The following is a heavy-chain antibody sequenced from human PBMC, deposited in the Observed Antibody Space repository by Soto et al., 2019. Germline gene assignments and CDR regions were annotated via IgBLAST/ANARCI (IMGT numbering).Heavy chain of an antibody. V-gene: IGHV3-33*01. D-gene: IGHD5-18*01. CDR3: ARAGYSYGPYYYGMDV. CDR1: GVTFSSYG. CDR2: IWYDGSNK. Sequence: QVQLVESGGGVVQPGRSLRLSCAASGVTFSSYGMHWVRQAPGKGLEWVAVIWYDGSNKYYADSVKGRFTISRDNSKNTLYLQMNSLRAEDTAVYYCARAGYSYGPYYYGMDVWGQGTTVTVSS. J-gene: IGHJ6*02.